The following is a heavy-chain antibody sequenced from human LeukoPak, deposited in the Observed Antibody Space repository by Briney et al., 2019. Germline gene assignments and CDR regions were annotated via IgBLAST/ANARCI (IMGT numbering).Heavy chain of an antibody. J-gene: IGHJ5*02. V-gene: IGHV1-24*01. CDR2: FDPEDGET. CDR3: ARSGKVVVAANNWFDP. CDR1: GYTLTELS. D-gene: IGHD2-15*01. Sequence: GASVKVSCKVSGYTLTELSMHWVRQAPGKGLEWMGGFDPEDGETIYAQKFQGRVTITTDESTSTAYMELSSLRSEDTAVYYCARSGKVVVAANNWFDPWGQGTLVTVSS.